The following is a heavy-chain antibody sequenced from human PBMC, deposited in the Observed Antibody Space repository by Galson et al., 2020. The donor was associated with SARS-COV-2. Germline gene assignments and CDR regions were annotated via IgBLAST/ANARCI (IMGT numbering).Heavy chain of an antibody. D-gene: IGHD1-1*01. Sequence: KIGESLKISCKGSGYSFTSYWIGWVRQMPGKGLEWMGIIYPGDSDTRYSPSFHAQVTISADKSISTAYLQWSSLQASHTAMYYCARRLLHLYWDVNDAFDIWGQGTMVTVSS. J-gene: IGHJ3*02. CDR3: ARRLLHLYWDVNDAFDI. CDR2: IYPGDSDT. V-gene: IGHV5-51*01. CDR1: GYSFTSYW.